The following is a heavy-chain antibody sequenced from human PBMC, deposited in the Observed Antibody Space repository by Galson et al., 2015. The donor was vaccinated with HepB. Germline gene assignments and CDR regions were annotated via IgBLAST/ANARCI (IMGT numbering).Heavy chain of an antibody. V-gene: IGHV2-5*02. J-gene: IGHJ4*02. Sequence: PALVKPTQTLTLTCTFSGFSLSTNEVGVGWIRQPPGKALEWPGFTYWDDDKRYSPSMKSRVSITKDTSKNQVALIMTNMDPVDTATYYCAHSVRGPLDYWGQGTVVTVSS. CDR1: GFSLSTNEVG. CDR2: TYWDDDK. D-gene: IGHD3/OR15-3a*01. CDR3: AHSVRGPLDY.